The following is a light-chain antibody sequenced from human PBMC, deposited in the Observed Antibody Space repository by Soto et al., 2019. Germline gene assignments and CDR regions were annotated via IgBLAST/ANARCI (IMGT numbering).Light chain of an antibody. V-gene: IGLV1-47*01. J-gene: IGLJ3*02. CDR3: AVWDDRLSGL. Sequence: QSVLTQPRSASGTPGQRVIITCSGGSSNVERNYVYWYQHLPGTAPKLLIYRDDQRPSGVPDRFSGSKSGTSASLAISGLRSEDEAAYYCAVWDDRLSGLFGGGTKLTVL. CDR1: SSNVERNY. CDR2: RDD.